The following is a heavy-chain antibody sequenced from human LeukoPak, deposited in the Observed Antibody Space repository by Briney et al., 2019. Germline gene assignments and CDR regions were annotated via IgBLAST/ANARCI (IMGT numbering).Heavy chain of an antibody. Sequence: PGGSLRLSCAASGFTVSSNYMSWVRQAPGKGLEWVSTIGGSDASTYYADSVKGRFTISRDNSKNALSLQMNSLRAEDTAIYYCAKVKIGVAGPFDDWGQGTLVTVSS. CDR2: IGGSDAST. CDR1: GFTVSSNY. D-gene: IGHD6-19*01. CDR3: AKVKIGVAGPFDD. J-gene: IGHJ4*02. V-gene: IGHV3-23*01.